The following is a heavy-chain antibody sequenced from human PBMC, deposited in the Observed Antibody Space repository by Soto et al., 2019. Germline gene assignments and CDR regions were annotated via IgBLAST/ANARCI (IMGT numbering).Heavy chain of an antibody. Sequence: QVQLVQSGAEEKKSGASVKVSCKASGYTFTSYAMHWVRQAPGQRLEWMGWINAGNGNTKYSQKFQGRVTITRDTSASTADRELSSLRSEDTAVYYCARDILFDYWGQGTLVTVSS. J-gene: IGHJ4*02. D-gene: IGHD2-15*01. V-gene: IGHV1-3*05. CDR2: INAGNGNT. CDR3: ARDILFDY. CDR1: GYTFTSYA.